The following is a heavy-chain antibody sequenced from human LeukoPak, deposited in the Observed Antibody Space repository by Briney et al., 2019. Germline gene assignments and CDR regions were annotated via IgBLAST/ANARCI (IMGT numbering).Heavy chain of an antibody. J-gene: IGHJ4*02. CDR1: GFTLSRLA. CDR2: SGTRSDTK. D-gene: IGHD3-16*02. Sequence: GGSLSLFCAACGFTLSRLAMLWLRQPPGEGREGVSSSGTRSDTKYYADSVMGRFTISRDSAMTSVSLQIHSLRAEDTAVYYCLLQMTYGELSDPDFRGQGTLVTVSS. V-gene: IGHV3-21*01. CDR3: LLQMTYGELSDPDF.